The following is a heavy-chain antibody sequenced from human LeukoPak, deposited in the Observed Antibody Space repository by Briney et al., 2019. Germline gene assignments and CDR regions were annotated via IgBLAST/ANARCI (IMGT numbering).Heavy chain of an antibody. V-gene: IGHV4-30-4*01. J-gene: IGHJ4*02. D-gene: IGHD2/OR15-2a*01. CDR3: ARVSAFFYGSAAYYFDY. CDR2: IYYSGNT. CDR1: GGSISSGDYY. Sequence: PSQTLSLTCTVSGGSISSGDYYWSWIRQPPGKGLEWIGYIYYSGNTYYNPSLKSRVTISIHTSKNQFSLTLSSVTAADTAVYYCARVSAFFYGSAAYYFDYWGQGALVTVSS.